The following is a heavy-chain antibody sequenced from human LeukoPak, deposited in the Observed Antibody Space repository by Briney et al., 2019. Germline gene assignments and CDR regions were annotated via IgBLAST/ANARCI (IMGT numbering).Heavy chain of an antibody. V-gene: IGHV4-4*07. J-gene: IGHJ6*02. CDR1: GVSISTYY. CDR2: IYTSGNT. D-gene: IGHD6-13*01. CDR3: ASLQQLASGDYYGMDV. Sequence: SETLSLTCTVSGVSISTYYWSWIRQPAGKELEWIGHIYTSGNTNYNPSLKSRVTMSVDTSKNQFSLKLSSVTAADTAVYYCASLQQLASGDYYGMDVWGQGTTVTVSS.